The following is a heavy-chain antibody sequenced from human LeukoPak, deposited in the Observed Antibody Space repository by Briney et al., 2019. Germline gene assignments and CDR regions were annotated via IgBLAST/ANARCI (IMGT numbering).Heavy chain of an antibody. CDR1: GGSFSGYY. CDR3: ARGAATASDY. D-gene: IGHD2-15*01. CDR2: INHSGST. J-gene: IGHJ4*02. V-gene: IGHV4-34*01. Sequence: SETLSLTCAVYGGSFSGYYWSWIRQPPGKGLEWIGEINHSGSTNYNPSLKSRVTISVDTSKNQFPLKLSSVTAADTAVYYCARGAATASDYWGQGTLVTVSS.